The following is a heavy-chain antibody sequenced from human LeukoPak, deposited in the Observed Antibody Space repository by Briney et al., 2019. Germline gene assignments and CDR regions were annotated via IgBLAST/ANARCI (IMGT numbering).Heavy chain of an antibody. Sequence: GGSLRLSCAASGFTFSSYGMHWVRQAPGKGLEWVAVIWYDGSNKYYADSVKGRFTISRDNSKNTLYLQMNSLRPEDTAVYYCARDPYSSSSLSGLDYWGQGTLVTVSS. CDR3: ARDPYSSSSLSGLDY. V-gene: IGHV3-33*01. D-gene: IGHD6-6*01. J-gene: IGHJ4*02. CDR1: GFTFSSYG. CDR2: IWYDGSNK.